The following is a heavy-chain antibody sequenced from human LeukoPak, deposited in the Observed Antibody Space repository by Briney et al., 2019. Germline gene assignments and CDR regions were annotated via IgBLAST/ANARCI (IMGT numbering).Heavy chain of an antibody. CDR3: ARQRRLMVRGGNPPHMDV. D-gene: IGHD3-10*01. CDR2: IYQSGNP. J-gene: IGHJ6*03. CDR1: GYSISSGYY. V-gene: IGHV4-38-2*01. Sequence: SETLSLTCAVSGYSISSGYYWGWIRQPPGKGLEWIGSIYQSGNPYYNPSLKSRVTISVDTSKNQFSLKLSSVTAADTALYYCARQRRLMVRGGNPPHMDVWGKGTTVTVSS.